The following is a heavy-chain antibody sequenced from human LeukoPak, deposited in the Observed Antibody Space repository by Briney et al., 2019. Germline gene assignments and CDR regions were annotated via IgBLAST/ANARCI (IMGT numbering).Heavy chain of an antibody. V-gene: IGHV1-24*01. D-gene: IGHD3-10*01. J-gene: IGHJ4*02. CDR1: GFGLSVLS. CDR2: IRPETGEP. CDR3: STDSGRSYFYFDF. Sequence: GASVKVSCKISGFGLSVLSIHWMRQALGKGLEWVGGIRPETGEPIFAQKFRGRVTITEDTFTDTGYLELRGLTSKDTAVYYCSTDSGRSYFYFDFWGQGTLVTVSS.